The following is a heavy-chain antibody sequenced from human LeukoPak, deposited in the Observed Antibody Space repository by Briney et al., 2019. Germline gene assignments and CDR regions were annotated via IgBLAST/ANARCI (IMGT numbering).Heavy chain of an antibody. J-gene: IGHJ3*02. V-gene: IGHV4-30-4*02. CDR2: IYYSGST. CDR3: AREVVPAANHASDI. D-gene: IGHD2-2*01. Sequence: SETLSLTCTVSGGSISSGDYYWSWIRQPPGKGLEWIGYIYYSGSTYYNPSLKSRVTISVDTSKNQFSLKLSSVTAADTAVYYCAREVVPAANHASDIWGQGTMVTVSS. CDR1: GGSISSGDYY.